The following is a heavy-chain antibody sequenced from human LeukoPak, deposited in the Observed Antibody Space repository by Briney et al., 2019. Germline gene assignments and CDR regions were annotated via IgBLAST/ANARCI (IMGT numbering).Heavy chain of an antibody. Sequence: PSQTLSLTCTVSRGSISSADYYWSWIRQHPGKGLEWIGYIYYSGSTYYNPSLKSRVTISVDTSKNQFSLKLSSVTAADTAVYYCARVLRSSGSPDYWGQGTLVTVSS. CDR1: RGSISSADYY. CDR2: IYYSGST. J-gene: IGHJ4*02. CDR3: ARVLRSSGSPDY. V-gene: IGHV4-31*03. D-gene: IGHD3-22*01.